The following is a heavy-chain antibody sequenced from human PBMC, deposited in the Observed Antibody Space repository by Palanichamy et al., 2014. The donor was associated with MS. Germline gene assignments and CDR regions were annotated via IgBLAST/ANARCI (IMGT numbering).Heavy chain of an antibody. V-gene: IGHV3-74*01. Sequence: EVQLVESGGGLVQPGGSLRLSCAASGFTFSYYWMHWVRQAPGKGLVWVSRVHSDGSSTTDADSVMGRFTISRDNAKNTLYLHMNSLRAEDTAVYYCARGDRGAFDIWGQGTMVTVSS. CDR2: VHSDGSST. CDR3: ARGDRGAFDI. J-gene: IGHJ3*02. CDR1: GFTFSYYW.